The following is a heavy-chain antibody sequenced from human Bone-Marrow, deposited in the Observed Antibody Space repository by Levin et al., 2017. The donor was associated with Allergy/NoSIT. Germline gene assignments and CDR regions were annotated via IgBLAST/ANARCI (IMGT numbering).Heavy chain of an antibody. D-gene: IGHD4-17*01. Sequence: PSETLSLTCTVSGGSITTGTYYWTWIRQHPGKGLEYIGYIFHNGHASYNPSLESRFSMSVDTSKNQFSLQVISVTAADTAVYYCARHYGDLHLFDYWGQGALVTVSS. J-gene: IGHJ4*02. CDR1: GGSITTGTYY. CDR3: ARHYGDLHLFDY. V-gene: IGHV4-31*03. CDR2: IFHNGHA.